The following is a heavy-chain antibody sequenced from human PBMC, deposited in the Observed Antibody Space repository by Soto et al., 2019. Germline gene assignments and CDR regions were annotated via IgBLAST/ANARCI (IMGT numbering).Heavy chain of an antibody. J-gene: IGHJ4*02. CDR1: GYSFTNYA. CDR2: INAGNGNK. V-gene: IGHV1-3*01. D-gene: IGHD1-26*01. CDR3: ARDGGSYFDYFDY. Sequence: ASGKVSCEASGYSFTNYAMHWVRQAPGQRLEWMGWINAGNGNKKYSQKFQGRVTITRDTSASTAYMELSSLKSEDTAVYYCARDGGSYFDYFDYWGQGTLVTVSS.